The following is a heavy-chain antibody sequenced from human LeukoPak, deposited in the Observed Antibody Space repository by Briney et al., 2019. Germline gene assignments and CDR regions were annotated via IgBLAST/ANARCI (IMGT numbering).Heavy chain of an antibody. CDR1: GFTFISYW. Sequence: GGSLRVSCAASGFTFISYWMHWVRQALGKGLVWVSRVNSDGSSTTYADSVKGRFTISRDNAKNMVYLQMNSLRAEDTAVYYCARAFGSGSQVINYFDFWGQGTLVTVSS. CDR3: ARAFGSGSQVINYFDF. CDR2: VNSDGSST. J-gene: IGHJ4*02. V-gene: IGHV3-74*01. D-gene: IGHD3-10*01.